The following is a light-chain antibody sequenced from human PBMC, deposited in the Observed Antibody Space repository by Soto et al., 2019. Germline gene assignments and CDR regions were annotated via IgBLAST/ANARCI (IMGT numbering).Light chain of an antibody. CDR1: QSVGSS. Sequence: EIVLTQSPATLSLSPGERATLSCRASQSVGSSLAWYQQRPGRAPRLLIYDAANRAAGIPARFSGSGSGTDFTLSISSLEPEDFAVYYCQQRSNWVTFGGGTEVDIK. V-gene: IGKV3-11*01. J-gene: IGKJ4*01. CDR2: DAA. CDR3: QQRSNWVT.